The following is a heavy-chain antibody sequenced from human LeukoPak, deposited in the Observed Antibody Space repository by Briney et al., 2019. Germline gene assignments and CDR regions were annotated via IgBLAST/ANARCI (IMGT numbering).Heavy chain of an antibody. V-gene: IGHV3-21*01. J-gene: IGHJ5*02. CDR3: ARGSQSWCSGGSCHLPYNWFDP. Sequence: GGSLRLSCAASGFTFSSYSMNWVRQAPGKGLEWVSSISSSGSYIYYADSVKGRFTISRDNAKNSLYLQMNSLRAEDTAVYYCARGSQSWCSGGSCHLPYNWFDPWGQGTLVTVSS. CDR1: GFTFSSYS. CDR2: ISSSGSYI. D-gene: IGHD2-15*01.